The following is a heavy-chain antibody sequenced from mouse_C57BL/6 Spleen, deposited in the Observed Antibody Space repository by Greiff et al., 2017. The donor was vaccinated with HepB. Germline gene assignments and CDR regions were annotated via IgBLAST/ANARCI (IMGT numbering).Heavy chain of an antibody. J-gene: IGHJ4*01. Sequence: QVQLKQPGAELVRPGSSVKLSCKASGYTFTSYWMHWVKQRPIQGLEWIGNIDPSDSETHYNQKFKDKATLTVDKSSSTAYMQLSSLTSEDSAVYYCARAPAYYYAMDYWGQGTSVTVSS. V-gene: IGHV1-52*01. CDR1: GYTFTSYW. CDR2: IDPSDSET. CDR3: ARAPAYYYAMDY.